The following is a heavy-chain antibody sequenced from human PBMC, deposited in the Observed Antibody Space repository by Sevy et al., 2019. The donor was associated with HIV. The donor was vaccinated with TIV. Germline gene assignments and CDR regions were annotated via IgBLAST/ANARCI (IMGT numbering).Heavy chain of an antibody. CDR3: TADILTGYFDY. D-gene: IGHD3-9*01. Sequence: GGSLRLSCAASGFTFSNAWMSWVRQAPGKGLEWVGRIKSKTDGGTTDDAAPVKGRFTISRDDSKNTLYLQMNSLKTEDTVVYYCTADILTGYFDYWGQGTLVTVSS. V-gene: IGHV3-15*01. CDR1: GFTFSNAW. J-gene: IGHJ4*02. CDR2: IKSKTDGGTT.